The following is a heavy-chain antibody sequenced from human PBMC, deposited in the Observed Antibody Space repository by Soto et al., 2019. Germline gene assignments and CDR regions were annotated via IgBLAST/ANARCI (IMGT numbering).Heavy chain of an antibody. CDR1: GFTFADYA. V-gene: IGHV3-30*01. J-gene: IGHJ5*01. D-gene: IGHD3-16*01. CDR2: ISYSGDRQ. Sequence: GGSLRLSCVASGFTFADYAMHWVRRIPGKGLEWVAVISYSGDRQYYAESVKGRFTISRDNSKKTLYLQMFSLTSEDSAVFYCARTPAAMITDRYNWFDSWGPGTQVTVS. CDR3: ARTPAAMITDRYNWFDS.